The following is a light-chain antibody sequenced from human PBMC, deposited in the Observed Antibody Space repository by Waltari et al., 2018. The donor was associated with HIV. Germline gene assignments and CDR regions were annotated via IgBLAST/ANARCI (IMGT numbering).Light chain of an antibody. CDR1: NNDVGGLHS. J-gene: IGLJ1*01. V-gene: IGLV2-14*01. CDR2: EVV. CDR3: ASHTSSINSYYV. Sequence: QSALTQPASVSGSLGQSITISCTGTNNDVGGLHSVSCYQQRPGKAPKLMIFEVVNRPSGVSNRFSGSKSGHTASLTISGLQAEDEAEYYCASHTSSINSYYVFGSGTKVSV.